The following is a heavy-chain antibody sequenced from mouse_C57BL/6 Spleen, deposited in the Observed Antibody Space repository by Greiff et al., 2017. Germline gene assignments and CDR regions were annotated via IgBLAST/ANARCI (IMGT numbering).Heavy chain of an antibody. CDR1: GYTFTDYY. CDR3: ARRDYYGSGAWFAY. Sequence: VKLVESGAELVRPGASVKLSCKASGYTFTDYYINWVKQRPGQGLEWIARIYPGSGNTYYNEKFKGKATLTAEKSSSTAYMQLSSLTSEDSAVYFCARRDYYGSGAWFAYWGQGTLVTVSA. D-gene: IGHD1-1*01. V-gene: IGHV1-76*01. J-gene: IGHJ3*01. CDR2: IYPGSGNT.